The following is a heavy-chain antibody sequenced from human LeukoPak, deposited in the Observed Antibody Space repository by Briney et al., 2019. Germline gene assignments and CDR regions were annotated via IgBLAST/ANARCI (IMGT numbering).Heavy chain of an antibody. CDR2: IYHSGIP. V-gene: IGHV4-39*01. CDR3: ARVGVVFDY. Sequence: PSETLSLTCTVSGDSISSRSYYWGWIRQPPGKGLEWIGSIYHSGIPYYNPSLKSRVTISVDTSKNQFSLKLSSVTAADTAVYYCARVGVVFDYWGQGTLVTVSS. D-gene: IGHD3-16*01. CDR1: GDSISSRSYY. J-gene: IGHJ4*02.